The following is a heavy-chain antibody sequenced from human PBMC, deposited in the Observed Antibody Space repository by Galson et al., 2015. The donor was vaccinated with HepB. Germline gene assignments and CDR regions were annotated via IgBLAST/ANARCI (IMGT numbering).Heavy chain of an antibody. CDR3: ARDQSTYLHDAFDI. J-gene: IGHJ3*02. V-gene: IGHV3-30-3*01. D-gene: IGHD2-2*01. CDR1: GFTFSDYA. Sequence: SLRLSCAASGFTFSDYAMHWVRQAPGKGLEWVAVISYDGSNKYYADSMKGRFTISRDNSRNTLYLQMNSLSSEDTAMYYCARDQSTYLHDAFDIWGQGTMVTVSS. CDR2: ISYDGSNK.